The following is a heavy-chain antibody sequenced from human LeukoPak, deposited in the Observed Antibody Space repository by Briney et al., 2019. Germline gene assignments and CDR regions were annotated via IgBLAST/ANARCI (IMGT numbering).Heavy chain of an antibody. Sequence: SETLSLTCTVSGGSISSYYWSWIRQPPGKGLEWIGYIYYSGSTNYNPSLKSRVTISVDTSKNHCSLKLNSVTAADTAVYYCARHTLVTSISTYNWFDPWGQGTLVTVSS. D-gene: IGHD2-21*02. J-gene: IGHJ5*02. V-gene: IGHV4-59*08. CDR3: ARHTLVTSISTYNWFDP. CDR2: IYYSGST. CDR1: GGSISSYY.